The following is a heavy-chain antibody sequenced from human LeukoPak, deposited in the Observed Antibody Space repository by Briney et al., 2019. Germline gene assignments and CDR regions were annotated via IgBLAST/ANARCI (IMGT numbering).Heavy chain of an antibody. D-gene: IGHD3-22*01. CDR3: ASASIAARYYYDSSGYSPFDY. V-gene: IGHV1-69*13. CDR2: IIPIFGTA. Sequence: ASVKVSCKASGGTFSSYAISWVRQAPGQGLEWMGGIIPIFGTANYAQKFQGRVTITADESTSTAYMELSSPRSEDTAVYYCASASIAARYYYDSSGYSPFDYWGQGTLVTVSS. CDR1: GGTFSSYA. J-gene: IGHJ4*02.